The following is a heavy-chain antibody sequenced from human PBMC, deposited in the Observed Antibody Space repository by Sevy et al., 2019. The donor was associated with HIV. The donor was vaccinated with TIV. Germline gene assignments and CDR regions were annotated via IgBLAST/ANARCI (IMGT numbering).Heavy chain of an antibody. Sequence: GGSLKLSCAVSGFIVSSNYMTWVRQAPGKGLEWVSVIYSGGNTFYADSVRGRFTISRDNSKNTLYLQMNSLRAEDTVVYYCARGMILEGSWYGMDVWGQGTTVTVSS. V-gene: IGHV3-53*01. J-gene: IGHJ6*02. D-gene: IGHD3-3*01. CDR3: ARGMILEGSWYGMDV. CDR1: GFIVSSNY. CDR2: IYSGGNT.